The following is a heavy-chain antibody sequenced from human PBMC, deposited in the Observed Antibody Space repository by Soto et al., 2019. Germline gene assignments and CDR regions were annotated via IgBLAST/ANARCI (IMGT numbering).Heavy chain of an antibody. CDR2: IYNSGTT. CDR3: ATMGTPATGLYYFDY. V-gene: IGHV4-30-4*08. J-gene: IGHJ4*02. Sequence: SETLSLTCTFSGGSITRGGYYWSWIRQHPGKGLEWIGYIYNSGTTYHNPSLKSRVTISVDTSKNQFSLNLSFVTAADTAVYYCATMGTPATGLYYFDYWGQGTLVTVSS. D-gene: IGHD2-15*01. CDR1: GGSITRGGYY.